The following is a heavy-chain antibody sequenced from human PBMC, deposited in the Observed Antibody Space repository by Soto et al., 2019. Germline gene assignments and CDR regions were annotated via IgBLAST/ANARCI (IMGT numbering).Heavy chain of an antibody. V-gene: IGHV1-18*03. CDR3: ARGRYGEY. CDR2: ISAHDGNT. D-gene: IGHD3-10*01. Sequence: QVHLVQSGAEVKKPGASVKVSCKGSGYTFTSYGITWVRQAPGQGLEWMGWISAHDGNTDYAQKLQGRVNVTRDTSTNTAYMELRSLRSDDVAVYYCARGRYGEYWGQGALVTVSS. CDR1: GYTFTSYG. J-gene: IGHJ4*02.